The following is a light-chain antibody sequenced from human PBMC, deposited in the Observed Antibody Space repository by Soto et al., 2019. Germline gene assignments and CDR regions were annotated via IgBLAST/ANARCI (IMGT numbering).Light chain of an antibody. J-gene: IGKJ3*01. CDR1: QSVSSSY. Sequence: EIVLTKSPGTLSLSPGERATLSCRASQSVSSSYLAWYQQKSGQAPRLLIYGASSRATGIPGRFSGSGSGTDFTFTISRLEPEDFAVYYCQQYGRSPFTFGPGTKVDIK. CDR2: GAS. CDR3: QQYGRSPFT. V-gene: IGKV3-20*01.